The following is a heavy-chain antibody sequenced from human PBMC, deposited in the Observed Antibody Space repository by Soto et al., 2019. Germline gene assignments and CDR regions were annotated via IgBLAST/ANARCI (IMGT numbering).Heavy chain of an antibody. Sequence: SGPTPVNPTQTLTLTCTFSGFSLSTSGVGVGWIRQSPGKALEWLALIYWDDDKPYSLSLKSRVTISKDTSKNQVVRTMTNMDPVDTAKYYCAPISGTAVAGYYYYYYCIDGWGQRSTVTVSS. CDR1: GFSLSTSGVG. CDR2: IYWDDDK. J-gene: IGHJ6*02. V-gene: IGHV2-5*02. CDR3: APISGTAVAGYYYYYYCIDG. D-gene: IGHD6-19*01.